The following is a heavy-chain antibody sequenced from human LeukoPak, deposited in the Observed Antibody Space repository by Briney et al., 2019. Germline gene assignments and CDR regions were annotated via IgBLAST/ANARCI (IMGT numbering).Heavy chain of an antibody. D-gene: IGHD4-17*01. CDR2: IIPIFGTA. V-gene: IGHV1-69*05. Sequence: SVKVSCKASGGTFSSYAISWVRQAPRQGLEWMGGIIPIFGTANYAQKFQGRVTITTDESTSTAYMELSSLRSEGTAVYYCARVAVTVTTQRSYYYYMDVWGKGTTVTVSS. CDR3: ARVAVTVTTQRSYYYYMDV. CDR1: GGTFSSYA. J-gene: IGHJ6*03.